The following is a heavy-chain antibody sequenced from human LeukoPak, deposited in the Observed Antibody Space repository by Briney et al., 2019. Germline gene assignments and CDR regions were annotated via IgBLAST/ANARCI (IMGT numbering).Heavy chain of an antibody. CDR3: ARQIKLTVGATHDAFDI. J-gene: IGHJ3*02. V-gene: IGHV3-20*04. D-gene: IGHD1-26*01. CDR2: INWNGGST. CDR1: GFTFDDYG. Sequence: PGGSLRLSCAASGFTFDDYGMSWVCQAPGKGLEWVSGINWNGGSTGYADSVKGRFTISRDNAKNSLYLQMNSLRAEDTALYYCARQIKLTVGATHDAFDIWGQGTMVTVSS.